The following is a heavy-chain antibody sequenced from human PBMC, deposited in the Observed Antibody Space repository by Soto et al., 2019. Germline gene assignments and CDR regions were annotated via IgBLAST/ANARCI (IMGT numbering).Heavy chain of an antibody. D-gene: IGHD1-26*01. CDR3: ASGAGWWEAALGFDY. CDR2: ISAYNGNT. Sequence: QVQLVQSGAEVKKPGASVKVSCKASGYTFTSYGISWVRQAPGQGLEWMGWISAYNGNTNYAQKLQGRVTMTTDTSTSTASMELRSLRSDDTAVYYCASGAGWWEAALGFDYWGQGTLVTVSS. J-gene: IGHJ4*02. CDR1: GYTFTSYG. V-gene: IGHV1-18*01.